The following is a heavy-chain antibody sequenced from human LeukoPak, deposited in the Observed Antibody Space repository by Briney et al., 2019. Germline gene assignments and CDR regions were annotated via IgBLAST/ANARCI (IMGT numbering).Heavy chain of an antibody. CDR1: GFTFSSYG. Sequence: LRLSCAASGFTFSSYGMSWVRQAPGKGLEWIGYIYYSGSTYYNPSLKSRVTISVDTSKNQFSLKLNSVTAADTAVYYCARVPLGFGELSYFDYWGQGTLVTVSS. D-gene: IGHD3-10*01. V-gene: IGHV4-30-4*08. CDR2: IYYSGST. CDR3: ARVPLGFGELSYFDY. J-gene: IGHJ4*02.